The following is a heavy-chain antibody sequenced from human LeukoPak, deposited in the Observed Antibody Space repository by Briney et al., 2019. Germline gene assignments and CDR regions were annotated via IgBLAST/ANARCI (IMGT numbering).Heavy chain of an antibody. CDR3: TTGRYPPRY. D-gene: IGHD3-9*01. CDR1: EFTFSNAW. V-gene: IGHV3-15*01. J-gene: IGHJ4*02. Sequence: TGGSLRLSCAASEFTFSNAWMSWVRQAPGKGLEWGGRIKSKTDGGTTDYAAPVKGRFTVSRDDSKNTVYLQMDSLKTEDPGDYYCTTGRYPPRYWRQGTLVTVSS. CDR2: IKSKTDGGTT.